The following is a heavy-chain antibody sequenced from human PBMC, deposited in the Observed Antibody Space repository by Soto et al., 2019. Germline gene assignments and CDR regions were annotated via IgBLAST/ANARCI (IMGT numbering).Heavy chain of an antibody. CDR2: IYPADSYV. Sequence: GESLKISCKGSGYSFTRDWIGWVRQMPGKGLEWMAIIYPADSYVNYSPSFQGHVTISVDKSISTAYLQWGSLKASDTAMYYCARLFCSTTTCDSWFDPWGQGTLVTVSS. CDR3: ARLFCSTTTCDSWFDP. D-gene: IGHD2-2*01. CDR1: GYSFTRDW. V-gene: IGHV5-51*01. J-gene: IGHJ5*02.